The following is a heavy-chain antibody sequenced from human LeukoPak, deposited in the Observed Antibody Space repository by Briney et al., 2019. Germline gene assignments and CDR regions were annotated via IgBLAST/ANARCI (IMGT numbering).Heavy chain of an antibody. CDR3: ARERQNKDFWSGGDY. V-gene: IGHV3-7*01. Sequence: SGGSLRLSCAASGFTFSSYAMSWVRQAPGKGLEWVANIKQDGSEKYYVDSVKGRFTISRDNAKNSLYLQMNTLRPEDTAVYYCARERQNKDFWSGGDYWGQGTLVTVSS. D-gene: IGHD3-3*01. CDR1: GFTFSSYA. J-gene: IGHJ4*02. CDR2: IKQDGSEK.